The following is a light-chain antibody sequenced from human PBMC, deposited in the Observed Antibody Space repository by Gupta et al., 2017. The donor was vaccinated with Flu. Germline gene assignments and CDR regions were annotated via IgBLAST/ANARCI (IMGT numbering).Light chain of an antibody. CDR1: QDISNY. V-gene: IGKV1-33*01. J-gene: IGKJ4*01. CDR3: QQYDNHPLT. Sequence: DIQMPQSPSSLSASVGDRVTITCQASQDISNYLNWYQQKPGKAPKLLIYDASNLETGVPSRFSGSGSGTEFTFTISSLQPEDIATYYCQQYDNHPLTFGGGTKVEIK. CDR2: DAS.